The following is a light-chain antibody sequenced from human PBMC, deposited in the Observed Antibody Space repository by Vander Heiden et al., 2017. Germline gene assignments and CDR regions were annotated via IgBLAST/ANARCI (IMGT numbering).Light chain of an antibody. CDR2: DAS. Sequence: AIQLTKSPSSLSASAGDRVTITCRASQRISSALAWYQQKPGKAPKLLIYDASSLESGVPSRFSGSGSGTDFTLTISSLQPEDFATYYCQQVNNYLLTFGGGTKVEIK. CDR1: QRISSA. CDR3: QQVNNYLLT. J-gene: IGKJ4*01. V-gene: IGKV1D-13*01.